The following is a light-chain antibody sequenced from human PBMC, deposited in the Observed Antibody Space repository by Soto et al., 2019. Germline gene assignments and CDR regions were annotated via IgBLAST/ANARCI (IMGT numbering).Light chain of an antibody. Sequence: DIVMTQSQDSLAVSLGERATINCKSSQSVLHSANNKNYIAWYQQKPGQPHKLLLYWASTRESGVPDRFSGSGPGTDFTLTITGLQTEDVAVYYCQQYYSTLYTFGQGTKLEIK. CDR3: QQYYSTLYT. CDR1: QSVLHSANNKNY. CDR2: WAS. J-gene: IGKJ2*01. V-gene: IGKV4-1*01.